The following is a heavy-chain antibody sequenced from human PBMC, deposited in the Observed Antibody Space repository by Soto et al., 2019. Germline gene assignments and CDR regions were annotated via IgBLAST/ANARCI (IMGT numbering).Heavy chain of an antibody. J-gene: IGHJ5*02. CDR3: ARSKGSSWYAGRDWFDP. Sequence: SETLSLTCAVYGGSFSGYYWSWIRQPPGKGLEWIGEINHSGSTNYNPSLKSRVTISVDTSKNQFSLKLSSVTAADTAVYYCARSKGSSWYAGRDWFDPWGQGTLVTVSS. CDR1: GGSFSGYY. CDR2: INHSGST. V-gene: IGHV4-34*01. D-gene: IGHD6-13*01.